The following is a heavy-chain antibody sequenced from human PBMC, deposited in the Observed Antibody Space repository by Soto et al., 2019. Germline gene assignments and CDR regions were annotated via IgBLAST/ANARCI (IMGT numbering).Heavy chain of an antibody. Sequence: QVQLVQSGAEVKKPGASVKVSCKASGYTFTSYDINWVRQATGQGLEWMGWMNPNSANTGYAQKFQGRFTMTRNTSISTAYMELSSLGSEDTAVYYCARYLSEWLAFDYWGQGTLVTVSS. V-gene: IGHV1-8*01. CDR1: GYTFTSYD. CDR2: MNPNSANT. D-gene: IGHD6-19*01. CDR3: ARYLSEWLAFDY. J-gene: IGHJ4*02.